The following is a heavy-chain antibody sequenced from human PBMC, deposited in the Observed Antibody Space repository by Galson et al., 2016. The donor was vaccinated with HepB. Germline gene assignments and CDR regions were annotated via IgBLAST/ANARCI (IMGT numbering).Heavy chain of an antibody. J-gene: IGHJ4*02. CDR3: SRWRISLIHHD. CDR1: GFTFGEYA. CDR2: IRSKADGGTT. Sequence: SLRLSCATSGFTFGEYAMSWLCQAPGKGLEWLSSIRSKADGGTTEYAASVKDRFTVSRDDSKSIAYLQMNSLKTEDTAVYYCSRWRISLIHHDWGQGTLVTVSS. D-gene: IGHD2/OR15-2a*01. V-gene: IGHV3-49*03.